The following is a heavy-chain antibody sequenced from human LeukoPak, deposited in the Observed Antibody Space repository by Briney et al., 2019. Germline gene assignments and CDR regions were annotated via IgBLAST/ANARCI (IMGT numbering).Heavy chain of an antibody. CDR1: GGSITNTNY. Sequence: SGTLSLTCGVPGGSITNTNYWTWVRQPPGKGLEWIGEVNLQGSTNYNPSLMGRVAISVDTSENHISLQLTSVTAADTAVYYCAREGGPYRPLDYSGQGTLVTVSS. V-gene: IGHV4-4*02. CDR2: VNLQGST. J-gene: IGHJ4*02. CDR3: AREGGPYRPLDY.